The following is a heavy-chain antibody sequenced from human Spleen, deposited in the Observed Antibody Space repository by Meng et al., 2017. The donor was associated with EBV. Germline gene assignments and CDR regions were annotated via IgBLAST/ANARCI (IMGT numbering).Heavy chain of an antibody. D-gene: IGHD2-2*02. J-gene: IGHJ4*02. CDR1: GHTFTHHY. CDR3: ATVYWTSGGYTAPFDH. Sequence: QVPWVPSGGGVTTPEASVRISCKASGHTFTHHYIHWVRQAPGHGREWMGELIPDFATPDYAPTSQARVTITADESTCTAHMALNSLTTEDTAIYYCATVYWTSGGYTAPFDHWGQGTLVTVSS. V-gene: IGHV1-69*01. CDR2: LIPDFATP.